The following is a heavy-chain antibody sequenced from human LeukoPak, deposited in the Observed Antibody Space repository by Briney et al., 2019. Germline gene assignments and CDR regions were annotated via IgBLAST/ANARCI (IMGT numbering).Heavy chain of an antibody. Sequence: GEFLKISCNGSGYSFTNYCNLWVRQMPGEGLEWRGMIYSGGCDTRYSPSFQGQVTISADKSISHAFLQWGSLQASDTDMYYCARQAVPGLLFFDSWGQGTLVTVSS. CDR2: IYSGGCDT. CDR3: ARQAVPGLLFFDS. V-gene: IGHV5-51*01. D-gene: IGHD3/OR15-3a*01. J-gene: IGHJ4*02. CDR1: GYSFTNYC.